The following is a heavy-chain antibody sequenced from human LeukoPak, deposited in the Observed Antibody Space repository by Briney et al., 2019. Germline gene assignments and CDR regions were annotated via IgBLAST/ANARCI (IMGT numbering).Heavy chain of an antibody. Sequence: GGSLRLSCAASGFTFSDYYMSWIRQAPGKGLEWVSYISSSNTYTNYEDSVKGRFTVSRDNAKNLMYLQMNSLRAEDTAVYYCARSLWSGPMDSWGQGTLVTVSS. J-gene: IGHJ4*02. CDR3: ARSLWSGPMDS. V-gene: IGHV3-11*06. CDR2: ISSSNTYT. CDR1: GFTFSDYY. D-gene: IGHD3-3*01.